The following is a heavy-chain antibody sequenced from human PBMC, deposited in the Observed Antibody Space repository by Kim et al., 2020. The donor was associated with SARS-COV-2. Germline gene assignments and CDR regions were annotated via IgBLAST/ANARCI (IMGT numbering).Heavy chain of an antibody. D-gene: IGHD6-6*01. Sequence: NYAQKFQGRGTMTRDTSISTAYMELSRLRSDDTAVYYCASSKGYSSSSDYWGQGTLVTVSS. CDR3: ASSKGYSSSSDY. V-gene: IGHV1-2*02. J-gene: IGHJ4*02.